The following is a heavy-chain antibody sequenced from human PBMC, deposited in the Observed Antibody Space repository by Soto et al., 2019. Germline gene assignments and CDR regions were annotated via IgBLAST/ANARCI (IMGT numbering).Heavy chain of an antibody. J-gene: IGHJ4*02. CDR2: IYGADSA. CDR1: GFTVNSNF. D-gene: IGHD3-10*01. Sequence: EVQLVESGGGLVQPGGSLRLSCAASGFTVNSNFMTWVRQAPGKGLEWVSVIYGADSAYYADSVKGRFTISRDHSKNTKYLQMNSLRAEDTAVYYCARGPMAGGYWGQGTLVTVSS. CDR3: ARGPMAGGY. V-gene: IGHV3-66*01.